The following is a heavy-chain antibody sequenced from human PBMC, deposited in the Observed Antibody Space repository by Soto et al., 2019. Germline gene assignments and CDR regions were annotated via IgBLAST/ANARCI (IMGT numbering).Heavy chain of an antibody. D-gene: IGHD3-3*01. V-gene: IGHV1-69*12. CDR3: ARDSRAGEYYFWSVPYGMDV. CDR1: GGTFSSYA. J-gene: IGHJ6*02. Sequence: QVQLVQSGAEVKKPGSSVKVSCKASGGTFSSYAISWVRQAPGQGLEWMGGIIPIFGTANYAQKFQGRVTITAEESTGTAYMELSSLRSEDTAVYYCARDSRAGEYYFWSVPYGMDVWGQGTTVPVSS. CDR2: IIPIFGTA.